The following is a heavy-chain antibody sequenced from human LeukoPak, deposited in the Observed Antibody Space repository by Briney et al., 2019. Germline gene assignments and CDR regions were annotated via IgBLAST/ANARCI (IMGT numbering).Heavy chain of an antibody. CDR3: ARGGYCSGTSCTGGWFDP. D-gene: IGHD2-2*01. J-gene: IGHJ5*02. CDR1: GGSFSGYY. V-gene: IGHV4-34*01. CDR2: INHSGST. Sequence: SETLSLTCAVYGGSFSGYYWSWIRQPPGKGLEWIGEINHSGSTNYNPSLRSRVTISVDTSKYQFSLRLSSVTAADTAVYYCARGGYCSGTSCTGGWFDPWGQGTLVTVSS.